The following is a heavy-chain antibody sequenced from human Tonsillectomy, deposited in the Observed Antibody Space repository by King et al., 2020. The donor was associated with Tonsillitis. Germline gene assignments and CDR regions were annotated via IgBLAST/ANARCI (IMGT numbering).Heavy chain of an antibody. Sequence: VQLVESGGGLVQPGGSLRLSCAASGFTFSSYAMNWVRQAPGKGLEWVADISGSGGSTYYADSVKGRFTISRDNSKNKLYRQMNSLRAEDTALYYCAKDSTYCGGDCLFLNGAFDIWGQGTMVTVSS. CDR2: ISGSGGST. CDR3: AKDSTYCGGDCLFLNGAFDI. V-gene: IGHV3-23*04. D-gene: IGHD2-21*02. J-gene: IGHJ3*02. CDR1: GFTFSSYA.